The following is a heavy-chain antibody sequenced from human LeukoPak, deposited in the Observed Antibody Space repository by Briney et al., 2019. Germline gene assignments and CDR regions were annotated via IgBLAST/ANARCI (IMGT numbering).Heavy chain of an antibody. CDR2: INHSGST. CDR1: GGSISSGSYY. V-gene: IGHV4-39*07. J-gene: IGHJ3*02. Sequence: SETLSLTCTVSGGSISSGSYYWSWIRQPPGKGLEWIGEINHSGSTNYNPSLKSRVTISVDTSKNQFSLKLSSVTAADTAVYYCARPNSIAPLRAFDIWGQGTMVTVSS. CDR3: ARPNSIAPLRAFDI. D-gene: IGHD6-6*01.